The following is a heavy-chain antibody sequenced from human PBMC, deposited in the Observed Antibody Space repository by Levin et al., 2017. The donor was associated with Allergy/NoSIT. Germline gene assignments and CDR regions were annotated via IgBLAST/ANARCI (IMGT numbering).Heavy chain of an antibody. D-gene: IGHD2-15*01. J-gene: IGHJ4*02. V-gene: IGHV3-30*18. CDR3: AKDGDCSGGSCYPNSFFS. CDR1: GFPFSRYG. Sequence: PGGSLRLSCAASGFPFSRYGMHWVRQAPGKGLEWVALISYDGNNKYYEDSVKGRFTLSRDNPKNTLYLQMNSLRPEDTAMYYCAKDGDCSGGSCYPNSFFSWGQGTLVTVSS. CDR2: ISYDGNNK.